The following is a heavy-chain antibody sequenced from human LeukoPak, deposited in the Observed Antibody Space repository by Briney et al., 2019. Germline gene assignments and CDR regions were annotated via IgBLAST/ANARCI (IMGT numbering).Heavy chain of an antibody. Sequence: GGSLRLSCAASGFTSSSYEMNWVRQAPGKGLEWVSYISSGGSVIYYADSVKGRFTISRDNAKNSLYLQMNSLRAEDTAVYYCARDFYGDYPFFDYWGQGTLVTVSS. CDR3: ARDFYGDYPFFDY. V-gene: IGHV3-48*03. D-gene: IGHD4-17*01. CDR2: ISSGGSVI. J-gene: IGHJ4*02. CDR1: GFTSSSYE.